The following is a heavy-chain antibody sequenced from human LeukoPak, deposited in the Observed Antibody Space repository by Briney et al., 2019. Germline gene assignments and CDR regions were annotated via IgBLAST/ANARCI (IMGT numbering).Heavy chain of an antibody. CDR3: ARHYPLKAAAGHRGFDY. V-gene: IGHV4-34*01. J-gene: IGHJ4*02. D-gene: IGHD6-13*01. CDR2: INHSGST. Sequence: SETLSLTCAVYGGSFNGYYWSWIRQPPGKGLEWIGEINHSGSTNYSPSLKSRVTLSVDTSKNQFSLRLSSVTAADTAVYYCARHYPLKAAAGHRGFDYWGQGTLVTVSS. CDR1: GGSFNGYY.